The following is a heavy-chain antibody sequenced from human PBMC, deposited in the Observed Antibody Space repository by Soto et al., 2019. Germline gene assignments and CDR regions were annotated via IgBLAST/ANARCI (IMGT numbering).Heavy chain of an antibody. CDR3: AKETRSRAVTATRVNGMDV. J-gene: IGHJ6*02. CDR1: GFSFSDFG. D-gene: IGHD2-21*02. Sequence: QVQLVVSGGGVVQPGRSLRLSCAPSGFSFSDFGMHWVRQVPGKGLEWVAAISHDGSNQYYGDSVKGRFSISRDHSNNRLYLQMNNLKVEDSAIYFCAKETRSRAVTATRVNGMDVWGQGTTVTVSS. CDR2: ISHDGSNQ. V-gene: IGHV3-30*18.